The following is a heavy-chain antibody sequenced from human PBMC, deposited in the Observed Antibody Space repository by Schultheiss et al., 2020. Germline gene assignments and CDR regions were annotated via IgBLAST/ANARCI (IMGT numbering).Heavy chain of an antibody. CDR3: ARDYYDSSGRNDAFDI. D-gene: IGHD3-22*01. CDR1: GGSISSGGYY. CDR2: IYYSGST. J-gene: IGHJ3*02. Sequence: SQTLSLTCTVSGGSISSGGYYWSWIRQHPGKGLEWIGYIYYSGSTYYNPSLKSRVTISVDTSKNQFSLKLSSVTAADTAVYYCARDYYDSSGRNDAFDIWGQGTTVTVSS. V-gene: IGHV4-31*03.